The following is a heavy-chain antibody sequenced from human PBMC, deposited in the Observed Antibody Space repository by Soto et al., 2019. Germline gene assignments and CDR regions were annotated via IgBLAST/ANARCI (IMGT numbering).Heavy chain of an antibody. CDR2: IIPILGIA. CDR1: GGAQSSNT. V-gene: IGHV1-69*02. CDR3: ARLVPGDLNYFDY. Sequence: SMKVTRKDSGGAQSSNTINWVRQAPGQGLEWMGRIIPILGIANYAQKFQGRVTITADKSTSTAYMELSSLRSEDTAVYYCARLVPGDLNYFDYWGQGTLVTVSS. J-gene: IGHJ4*02. D-gene: IGHD4-17*01.